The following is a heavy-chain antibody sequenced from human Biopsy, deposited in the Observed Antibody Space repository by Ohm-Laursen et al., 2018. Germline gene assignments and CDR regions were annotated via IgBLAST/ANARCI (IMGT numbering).Heavy chain of an antibody. CDR2: IWSDGNNK. V-gene: IGHV3-33*01. CDR1: GFTFSRHG. Sequence: SLRLSCSASGFTFSRHGMHWVRQAPGKGLAWVAVIWSDGNNKYYADSVKGRFTISRDTSRNTLYMQMNSLRVEDTALYYCARDAEEFDSSGPRFDYWGQGTLVTASS. D-gene: IGHD3-22*01. J-gene: IGHJ4*02. CDR3: ARDAEEFDSSGPRFDY.